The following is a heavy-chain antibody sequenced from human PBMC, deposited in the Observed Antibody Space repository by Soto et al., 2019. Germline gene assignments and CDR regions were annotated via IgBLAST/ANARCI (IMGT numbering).Heavy chain of an antibody. CDR3: ARESYYDSSGYVDY. D-gene: IGHD3-22*01. J-gene: IGHJ4*02. CDR1: GFTVSSNY. V-gene: IGHV3-53*01. Sequence: GGSLRLSCAASGFTVSSNYMSWVRQAPGKGLEWVSVIYSGGTTYYADSVKGRFTISRDNSKNTLYLQMNSPRAEDTAVYYCARESYYDSSGYVDYWGQGTLVTVSS. CDR2: IYSGGTT.